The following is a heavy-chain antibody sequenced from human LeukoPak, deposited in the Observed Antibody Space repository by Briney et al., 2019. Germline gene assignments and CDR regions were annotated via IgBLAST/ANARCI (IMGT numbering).Heavy chain of an antibody. CDR2: IIPILGIA. J-gene: IGHJ6*02. Sequence: GASVKVSCKASGGTFSSYAISWVRQAPGQGLEWMGRIIPILGIANYAQKFQGRVTITADKSTSTAYMELSSLRSEDTAVYYCASLKVVPAAMTGYYYYGMDVWGQGTTVTVSS. V-gene: IGHV1-69*04. CDR3: ASLKVVPAAMTGYYYYGMDV. CDR1: GGTFSSYA. D-gene: IGHD2-2*01.